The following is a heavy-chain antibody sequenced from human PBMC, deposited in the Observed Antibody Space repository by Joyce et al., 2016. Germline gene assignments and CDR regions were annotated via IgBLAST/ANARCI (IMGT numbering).Heavy chain of an antibody. CDR2: INGDGSEK. CDR3: ARGRSLDV. Sequence: EVQLVESGGGLVQPGGSLRLSCAASGITFSNSWMTWVRQTPGKGLGWLTNINGDGSEKYFLDSVKGRFTISRDNAKNSLYLQMDSLRADDTAVYYCARGRSLDVWGQGTPVTVSS. CDR1: GITFSNSW. J-gene: IGHJ6*02. V-gene: IGHV3-7*03.